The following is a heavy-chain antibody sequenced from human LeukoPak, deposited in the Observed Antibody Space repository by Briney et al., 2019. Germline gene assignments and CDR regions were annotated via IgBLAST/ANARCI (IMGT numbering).Heavy chain of an antibody. J-gene: IGHJ4*02. CDR3: ASPPTAYCSTISCFDRNEDY. Sequence: GGSLRLSCAASGFTFSNYYMNWIRQAPGKGLEWVSYISSSGSTIYYADSVKGRFTISSDNAKNSLYLQMNSLRAEDTAVYYCASPPTAYCSTISCFDRNEDYWGQGTLVTVSS. CDR1: GFTFSNYY. D-gene: IGHD2-2*01. CDR2: ISSSGSTI. V-gene: IGHV3-11*04.